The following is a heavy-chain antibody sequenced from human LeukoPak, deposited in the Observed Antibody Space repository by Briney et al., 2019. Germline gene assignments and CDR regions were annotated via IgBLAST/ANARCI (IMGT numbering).Heavy chain of an antibody. Sequence: PSETPSLTCTVSGGSISNYYWSWIRQPPGKGLECIGYIYYSGSTNYNPSLKSRVTISVDTSKNQFSLKLSSVTATDTAVYYCPRHGGYSSPYLHWGQGTLVTVSS. CDR2: IYYSGST. J-gene: IGHJ1*01. CDR1: GGSISNYY. V-gene: IGHV4-59*08. CDR3: PRHGGYSSPYLH. D-gene: IGHD6-13*01.